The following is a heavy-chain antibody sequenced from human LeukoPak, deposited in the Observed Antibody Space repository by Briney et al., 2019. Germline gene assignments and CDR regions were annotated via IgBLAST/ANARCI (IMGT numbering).Heavy chain of an antibody. D-gene: IGHD6-19*01. Sequence: SETLSLTCAVYGESLSKYYSTWMRQSPRKGLEWSGEINHRGSTNLNQSLKSRVTLSVDTSKHQFSLKLTTMTAADAAVYYSASSVASTDYWGQGTLVTVSP. V-gene: IGHV4-34*01. J-gene: IGHJ4*02. CDR1: GESLSKYY. CDR3: ASSVASTDY. CDR2: INHRGST.